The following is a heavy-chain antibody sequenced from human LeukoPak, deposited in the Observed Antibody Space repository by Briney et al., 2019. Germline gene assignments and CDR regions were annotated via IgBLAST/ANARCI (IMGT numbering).Heavy chain of an antibody. V-gene: IGHV4-34*01. CDR1: GGSFSGYY. CDR3: ARRYYYYYYMDV. J-gene: IGHJ6*03. Sequence: SETLSLTCAVYGGSFSGYYWSWIRQPPGKGLEWIGEINHSGSTNYNPSLKSRVTISVDTSKNQFSLKLSSVTAADTAVYYCARRYYYYYYMDVWGKGTTVTISS. CDR2: INHSGST.